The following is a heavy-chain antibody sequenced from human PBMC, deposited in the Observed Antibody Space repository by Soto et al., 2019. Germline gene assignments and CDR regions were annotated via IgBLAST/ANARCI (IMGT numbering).Heavy chain of an antibody. CDR1: GGSVSSGTNY. D-gene: IGHD5-18*01. CDR2: IYDSGST. Sequence: SETLSLTCTVSGGSVSSGTNYWSWIRQPPGKGLEWIGYIYDSGSTNNNPSLKSRVTISVDTSKNQFSLKLSSVTAADTAVYSCARERMQIWSIFDHWGQGTLVTVSS. V-gene: IGHV4-61*01. J-gene: IGHJ4*02. CDR3: ARERMQIWSIFDH.